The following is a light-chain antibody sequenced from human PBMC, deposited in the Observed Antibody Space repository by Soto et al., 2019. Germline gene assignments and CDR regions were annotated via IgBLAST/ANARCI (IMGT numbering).Light chain of an antibody. CDR1: SSDIGAYNY. V-gene: IGLV2-14*03. CDR3: SSYTTTSTVL. Sequence: QSALTQPASVSGFPGQSITISCTGTSSDIGAYNYVSWYQQHAGKAPKLMVYDVGDRPSGVSPRFFGSKSGNTASLTISGLQAEDEADYYCSSYTTTSTVLFGSGTQLTVL. CDR2: DVG. J-gene: IGLJ6*01.